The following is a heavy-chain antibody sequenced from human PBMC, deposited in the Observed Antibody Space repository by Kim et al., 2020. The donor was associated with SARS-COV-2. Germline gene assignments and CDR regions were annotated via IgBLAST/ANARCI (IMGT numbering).Heavy chain of an antibody. CDR3: ARALGITIFGVVIIRWFDP. CDR2: IYYSGST. D-gene: IGHD3-3*01. Sequence: SETLSLTCTVSGGSISSGGYYWSWIRQPPGKGLEWIGYIYYSGSTYYNPSLKSRVTISVDTSKNQFSLKLSSVTAADTAVYYCARALGITIFGVVIIRWFDPWGQGTLVTVSS. J-gene: IGHJ5*02. V-gene: IGHV4-30-4*01. CDR1: GGSISSGGYY.